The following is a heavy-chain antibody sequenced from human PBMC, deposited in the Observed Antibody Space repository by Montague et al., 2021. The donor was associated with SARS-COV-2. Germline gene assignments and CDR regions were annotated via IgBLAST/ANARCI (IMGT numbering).Heavy chain of an antibody. CDR3: ARDYGDYSYYYGLDV. CDR2: IYSSGST. D-gene: IGHD4-17*01. CDR1: GGSIRSGSYY. Sequence: TLSLTCTVSGGSIRSGSYYWGWIRQPAGKGLEWIGRIYSSGSTNYNPSLKSRVTMSVDTSKNQFSLKVSSVTAADTAVYYCARDYGDYSYYYGLDVWGKGTTVTVSS. V-gene: IGHV4-61*02. J-gene: IGHJ6*04.